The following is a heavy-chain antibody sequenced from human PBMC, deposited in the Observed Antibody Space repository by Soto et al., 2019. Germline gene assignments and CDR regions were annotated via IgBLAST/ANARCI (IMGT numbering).Heavy chain of an antibody. CDR1: GFTFSSYA. J-gene: IGHJ3*02. CDR2: ISYDGSNK. D-gene: IGHD3-16*01. V-gene: IGHV3-30-3*01. Sequence: GGSLRLSCAASGFTFSSYAMHWVRQAPGKGLEWVAVISYDGSNKYYADSVKGRFTISRDNSKNTLYLQMNSLRAEDTAVYYCARGLSLRPPDAFDIWGQGTMVTVSS. CDR3: ARGLSLRPPDAFDI.